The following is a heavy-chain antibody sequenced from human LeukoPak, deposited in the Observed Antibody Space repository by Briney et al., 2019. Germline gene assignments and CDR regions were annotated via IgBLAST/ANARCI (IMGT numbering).Heavy chain of an antibody. CDR1: GGSFSGYY. CDR3: AREHYYDSSGYGSDY. J-gene: IGHJ4*02. D-gene: IGHD3-22*01. Sequence: PSESMSLTCAVYGGSFSGYYWSWIRQPPGKGLEWIGEINHSGSTNYNPSLKSRVTISVDTFKNQFSLKLSSVTAADTAVYYCAREHYYDSSGYGSDYWGQGTLVTVSS. CDR2: INHSGST. V-gene: IGHV4-34*01.